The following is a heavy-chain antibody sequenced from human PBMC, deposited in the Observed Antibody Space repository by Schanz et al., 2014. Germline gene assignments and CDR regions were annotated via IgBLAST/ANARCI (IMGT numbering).Heavy chain of an antibody. CDR1: GFTFRDYQ. Sequence: VQLVESGGGLVKPGGSLRLSCTASGFTFRDYQMTWIRQAPGKGLEWVANIKQDESERSYVDSVKGRFTISRDNAKTTLYLQMNSMRAEATDVYYCARDKGGYYPFDYWGQGTLVTVSS. CDR2: IKQDESER. D-gene: IGHD3-3*01. J-gene: IGHJ4*02. V-gene: IGHV3-7*01. CDR3: ARDKGGYYPFDY.